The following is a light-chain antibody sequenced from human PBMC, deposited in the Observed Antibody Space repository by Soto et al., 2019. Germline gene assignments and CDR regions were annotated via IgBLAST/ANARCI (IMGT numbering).Light chain of an antibody. Sequence: DIQMTQSPSTLSASVADRVTITCRASQSISTKLAWYQQKVGKAPKLLIYKASSLESGVPSRFSGSGSGAEFTLTISSLQPDDFATYYCQQYDSYQGTFGQGTKVDIK. CDR2: KAS. CDR3: QQYDSYQGT. J-gene: IGKJ1*01. CDR1: QSISTK. V-gene: IGKV1-5*03.